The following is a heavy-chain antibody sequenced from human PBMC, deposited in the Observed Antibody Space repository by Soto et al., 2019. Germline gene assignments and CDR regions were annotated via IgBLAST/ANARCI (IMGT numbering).Heavy chain of an antibody. CDR2: IFRSGNT. D-gene: IGHD3-10*01. CDR1: SGSIGSSNW. J-gene: IGHJ4*02. Sequence: SETLSLTCAVSSGSIGSSNWWSWVRQPPGRALEWIGEIFRSGNTNYNPSLKSRVTISVDVSKNQFFLKLTSVTAADTAVYYCARNLVREVPLAYWGQGTLVTVSS. CDR3: ARNLVREVPLAY. V-gene: IGHV4-4*02.